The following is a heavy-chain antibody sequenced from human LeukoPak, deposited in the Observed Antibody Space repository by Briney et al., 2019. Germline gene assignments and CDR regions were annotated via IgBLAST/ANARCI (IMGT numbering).Heavy chain of an antibody. J-gene: IGHJ4*02. CDR1: GYTFTSYG. CDR2: ISAYNGNT. V-gene: IGHV1-18*01. Sequence: GASVKVSFKASGYTFTSYGISWVRQAPGQGLEWMGWISAYNGNTNYAQKLQGRVTMTTDTSTSTAYMELRSLRSDDTAVYYCARDYYDSSGYYSAAFGYWGQGTLVTVSS. CDR3: ARDYYDSSGYYSAAFGY. D-gene: IGHD3-22*01.